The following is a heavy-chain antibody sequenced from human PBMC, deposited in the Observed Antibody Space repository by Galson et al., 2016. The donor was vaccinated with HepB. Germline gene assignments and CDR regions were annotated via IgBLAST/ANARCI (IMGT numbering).Heavy chain of an antibody. V-gene: IGHV3-66*02. CDR3: ARDSLGKNY. J-gene: IGHJ4*02. CDR2: IYSGGST. CDR1: GFTVSSNY. Sequence: SLRLSCAASGFTVSSNYMTWVRQAPGKGLEWVSIIYSGGSTYYADSVKGRFTISRDSSRNTLFLQMNSLRSEDTAVYFCARDSLGKNYWGQGTLVTVSS. D-gene: IGHD7-27*01.